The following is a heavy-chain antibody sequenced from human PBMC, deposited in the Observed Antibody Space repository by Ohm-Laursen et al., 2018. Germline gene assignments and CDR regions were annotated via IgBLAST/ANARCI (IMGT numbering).Heavy chain of an antibody. D-gene: IGHD6-13*01. J-gene: IGHJ6*02. Sequence: GASVKVSCKASGYTFTGYYMHWVRQAPGQGLEWMGWINPNSGGTNYAQKFQGRVTMTRDTSISTAYMELSRLRSDDTAVYYCAREKQQLVLRLDDGMDVWGQGTTVTVSS. CDR2: INPNSGGT. CDR3: AREKQQLVLRLDDGMDV. CDR1: GYTFTGYY. V-gene: IGHV1-2*02.